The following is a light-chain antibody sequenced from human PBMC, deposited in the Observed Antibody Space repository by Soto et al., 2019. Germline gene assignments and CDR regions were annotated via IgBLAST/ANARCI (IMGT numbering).Light chain of an antibody. CDR3: SSYAGSTHV. CDR2: EVS. V-gene: IGLV2-8*01. J-gene: IGLJ1*01. Sequence: QSALAQPPSASGPPGQSVTISCTGTSSDVGGYNYVSWYQQHPGKAPQLMIFEVSKRPSGVPDRFSGSKSGNTASLTVSGLQADDEADYYCSSYAGSTHVFGTGTKVTVL. CDR1: SSDVGGYNY.